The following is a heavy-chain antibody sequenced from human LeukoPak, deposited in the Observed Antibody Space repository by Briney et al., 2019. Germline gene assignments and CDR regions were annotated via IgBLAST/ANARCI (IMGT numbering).Heavy chain of an antibody. V-gene: IGHV4-39*07. CDR1: GGSISSSSYY. D-gene: IGHD2-2*01. Sequence: KSSETLSLTCTVSGGSISSSSYYWGWIRQPPGKGLEWIGEINHSGSTNYNPSLKSRVTISVDTSKNQFSLKLSSVTAADTAVYYCARDQLLRSGGFDPWGQGTLVTVSS. CDR2: INHSGST. CDR3: ARDQLLRSGGFDP. J-gene: IGHJ5*02.